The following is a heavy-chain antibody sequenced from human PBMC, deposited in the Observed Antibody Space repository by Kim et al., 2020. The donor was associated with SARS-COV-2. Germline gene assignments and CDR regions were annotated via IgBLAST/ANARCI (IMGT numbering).Heavy chain of an antibody. CDR2: ISYDGSNK. Sequence: GGSLRLSCAASGFTFSSYGMHWVRQAPGKGLEWVAVISYDGSNKYYADSVKGRFTISRDNSKNTLYLQMNSLRAEDTAVYYCARDPILIAAAGTERHYWGQGTLVTVSS. V-gene: IGHV3-33*05. J-gene: IGHJ4*02. CDR1: GFTFSSYG. D-gene: IGHD6-13*01. CDR3: ARDPILIAAAGTERHY.